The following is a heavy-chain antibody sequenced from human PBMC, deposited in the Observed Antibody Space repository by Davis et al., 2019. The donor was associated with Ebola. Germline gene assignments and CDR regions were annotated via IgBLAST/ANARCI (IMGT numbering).Heavy chain of an antibody. Sequence: GESLKISCAASGVTVSSNYMSWVRQAPGKGLEWVANIKEDGSGTYYVDSVKGRFTISRDNAENSLYLQMNSLRAEDTAVYYCASLPPFWGQGTLVAVSS. V-gene: IGHV3-7*01. CDR3: ASLPPF. J-gene: IGHJ4*02. CDR1: GVTVSSNY. CDR2: IKEDGSGT.